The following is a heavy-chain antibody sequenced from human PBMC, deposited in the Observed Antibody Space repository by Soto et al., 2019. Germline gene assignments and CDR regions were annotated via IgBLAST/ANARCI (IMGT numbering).Heavy chain of an antibody. V-gene: IGHV1-3*01. CDR3: ARPVSGGSYLFDY. Sequence: ASVKVSCKASGYTFTTYGIHWVRQAPGQRLEWMGWINAGDGNTKYSQKFQSRVTITRDTSASTAYMELSSLISEDTAVYYCARPVSGGSYLFDYWGQGTLVTVSS. CDR2: INAGDGNT. D-gene: IGHD1-26*01. J-gene: IGHJ4*02. CDR1: GYTFTTYG.